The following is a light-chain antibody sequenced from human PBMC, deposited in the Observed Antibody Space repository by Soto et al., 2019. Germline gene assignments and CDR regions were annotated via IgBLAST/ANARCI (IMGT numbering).Light chain of an antibody. CDR3: QSYDSSLSGYV. V-gene: IGLV1-40*01. J-gene: IGLJ1*01. CDR1: SSNIGAGYD. Sequence: QSVLTQPPSVSGAPGQRVTISCTGSSSNIGAGYDVHWYQQLPGTAPKLLIYGNSNRPSGVPDRFSGSKSGTSASLAITGRHAEDEDDYYCQSYDSSLSGYVFGTGTKVTVL. CDR2: GNS.